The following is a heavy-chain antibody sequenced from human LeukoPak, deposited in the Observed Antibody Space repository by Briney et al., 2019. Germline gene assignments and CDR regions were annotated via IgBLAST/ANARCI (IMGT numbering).Heavy chain of an antibody. CDR3: ARRSSGVDY. CDR2: IYYSGST. Sequence: SETLSLTCTVSGGSISSSSYYWGWIRQPPGEGLEWIGSIYYSGSTYYNPSLKSRVTISVDTSKNQFSLKLSSVTAADTAVYYCARRSSGVDYWGQGTLVTVSS. V-gene: IGHV4-39*01. D-gene: IGHD6-19*01. CDR1: GGSISSSSYY. J-gene: IGHJ4*02.